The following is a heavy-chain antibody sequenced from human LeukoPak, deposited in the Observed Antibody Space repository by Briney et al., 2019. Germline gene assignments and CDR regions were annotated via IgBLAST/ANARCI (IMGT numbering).Heavy chain of an antibody. D-gene: IGHD6-19*01. V-gene: IGHV4-59*01. J-gene: IGHJ5*02. CDR1: GGSISSYY. CDR3: ARSAGAGKPHNWFDP. CDR2: IYYSGST. Sequence: SETLSLTCTASGGSISSYYWSWIRQPPGKGLEWIGYIYYSGSTNYNPSLKSRVTISVDTSKNQFSLKLSSVTAADTAVYYCARSAGAGKPHNWFDPWGQGTLVTVSS.